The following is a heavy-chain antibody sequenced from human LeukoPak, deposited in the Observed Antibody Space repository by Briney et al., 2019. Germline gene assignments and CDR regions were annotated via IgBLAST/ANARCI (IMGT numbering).Heavy chain of an antibody. Sequence: SETLSLTCTVSGGSISSYYWSWIRQPAGKGLEWIGRIYTSGSTNYNPSLKSRVTMSVDTSKNQFSLKLSSVTAADTAVYYCVRHAATRHNYGMDVWGQGTTVTVSS. J-gene: IGHJ6*02. CDR3: VRHAATRHNYGMDV. D-gene: IGHD6-13*01. CDR1: GGSISSYY. V-gene: IGHV4-4*07. CDR2: IYTSGST.